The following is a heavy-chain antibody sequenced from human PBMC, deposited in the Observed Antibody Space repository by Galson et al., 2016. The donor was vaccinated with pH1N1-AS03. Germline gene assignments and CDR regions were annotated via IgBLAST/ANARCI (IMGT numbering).Heavy chain of an antibody. CDR2: VYWLGAA. V-gene: IGHV4-39*07. CDR3: ARDRYFSGWSHEGWFDP. J-gene: IGHJ5*02. CDR1: GDSISRSPYY. Sequence: ETLSLTCIVSGDSISRSPYYWGWIRQPPGKGLEWIGTVYWLGAAYYSPSLKSRVTVSLDTSKRQLSLKLSSVTAADTAVYYCARDRYFSGWSHEGWFDPWGQGTLVTVSS. D-gene: IGHD3-16*02.